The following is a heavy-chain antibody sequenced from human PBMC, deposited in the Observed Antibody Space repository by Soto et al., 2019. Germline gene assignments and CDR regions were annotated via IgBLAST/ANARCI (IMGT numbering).Heavy chain of an antibody. CDR1: GGSISSWY. CDR2: IYYSGST. V-gene: IGHV4-59*08. D-gene: IGHD1-26*01. J-gene: IGHJ4*02. Sequence: QVQLQESGPGLVKPSETLSLTCTVSGGSISSWYWSWIRQPPGKGLEWIGYIYYSGSTNYNPSLTSRVTISVDTYKNQFSLKRSSVTAADTAVYYCARRYGSAIDYWGQGTLVTVSS. CDR3: ARRYGSAIDY.